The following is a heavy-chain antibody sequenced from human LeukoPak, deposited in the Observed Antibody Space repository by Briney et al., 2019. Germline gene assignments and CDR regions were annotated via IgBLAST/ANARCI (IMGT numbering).Heavy chain of an antibody. D-gene: IGHD4-23*01. CDR2: IYYSGST. CDR1: GGSISSSSYY. J-gene: IGHJ4*02. Sequence: SETLSLTCTVSGGSISSSSYYWGWIRQPPGKGLEWIGSIYYSGSTYYNPSLKSRVTISVDTSKNQFSLKLSSVTAADTAVYYCARDKYGGSTVDYWGQGTLVTVSS. V-gene: IGHV4-39*07. CDR3: ARDKYGGSTVDY.